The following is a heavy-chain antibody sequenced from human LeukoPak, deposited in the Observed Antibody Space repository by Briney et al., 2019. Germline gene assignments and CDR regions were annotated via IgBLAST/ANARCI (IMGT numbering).Heavy chain of an antibody. Sequence: PGGSLRLSCAASGFTFSSYGMHWVRQAPGKGLEWVAFIRYDGSNKYYADSVKGRFTISRDNSKNTLYLQMNSLRAEDTAVYYCAKEPRAFDWLFDYWGQGTLVTVSS. CDR3: AKEPRAFDWLFDY. CDR2: IRYDGSNK. D-gene: IGHD3-9*01. V-gene: IGHV3-30*02. J-gene: IGHJ4*02. CDR1: GFTFSSYG.